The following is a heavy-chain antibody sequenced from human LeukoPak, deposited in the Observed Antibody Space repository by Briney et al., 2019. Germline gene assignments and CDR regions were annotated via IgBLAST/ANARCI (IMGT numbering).Heavy chain of an antibody. V-gene: IGHV4-34*12. CDR3: ARQTGSGLFILP. D-gene: IGHD3/OR15-3a*01. J-gene: IGHJ4*02. Sequence: PSETLSLTCAVYGGSFSGYYWTWIRQPPGKGLEWIGEIIHSGSTNYNPSLKSRVTISVDTSKNQFSLRLTSVTAADTAVYYCARQTGSGLFILPGGQGTLVTVSS. CDR1: GGSFSGYY. CDR2: IIHSGST.